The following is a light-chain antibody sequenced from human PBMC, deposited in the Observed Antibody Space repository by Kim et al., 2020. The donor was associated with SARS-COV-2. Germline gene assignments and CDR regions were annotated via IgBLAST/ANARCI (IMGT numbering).Light chain of an antibody. CDR2: GAS. Sequence: DTLMTQSPGTLSVSPGERATLSCRASQSISINLAWYQQKPGQAPRLLIYGASTRATGVPARFSGSGSGTEFTLTVSRLQSEDFAVYYCQQYNKWTTFGGGTKVDIK. J-gene: IGKJ4*01. V-gene: IGKV3-15*01. CDR3: QQYNKWTT. CDR1: QSISIN.